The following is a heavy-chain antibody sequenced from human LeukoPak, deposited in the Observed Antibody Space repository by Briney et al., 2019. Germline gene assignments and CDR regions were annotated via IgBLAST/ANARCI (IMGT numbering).Heavy chain of an antibody. Sequence: PGGSLRLSCAASGFTFSSFWMHWVRQAPGKGLVWVSRINTDGSSTSYADSVKGRFTISRDNAKNTLYLQMNSLRAEDTAVYYCARVRVAATLEDYWGQGTLVTVSS. V-gene: IGHV3-74*01. CDR3: ARVRVAATLEDY. CDR1: GFTFSSFW. J-gene: IGHJ4*02. CDR2: INTDGSST. D-gene: IGHD1-26*01.